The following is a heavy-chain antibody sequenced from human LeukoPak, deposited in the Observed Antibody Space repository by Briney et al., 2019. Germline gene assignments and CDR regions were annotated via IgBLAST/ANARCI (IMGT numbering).Heavy chain of an antibody. CDR3: ARGRAFDI. J-gene: IGHJ3*02. Sequence: SETLSLTCAVYGGSFSGYYWSWIRQPSVKGLEWIGEINHSGSTNYNPSLKSRVTISVDTSKNQFSLKLSSVTAADAAVYYCARGRAFDICGQGTMVTVSS. V-gene: IGHV4-34*01. CDR1: GGSFSGYY. CDR2: INHSGST.